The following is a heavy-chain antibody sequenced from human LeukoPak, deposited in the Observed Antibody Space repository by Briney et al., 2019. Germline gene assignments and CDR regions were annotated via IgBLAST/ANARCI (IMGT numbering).Heavy chain of an antibody. Sequence: ASVKVSCKASGYTFTSYGISWVRQAPGQGREWMGWISAYNGNTNYAQKLQGRVTMTTDTSTSTAYMELRSLRSDDTAVYYCASNFYDILTGARYDAFDIWGQGTMVTVSS. D-gene: IGHD3-9*01. J-gene: IGHJ3*02. V-gene: IGHV1-18*01. CDR3: ASNFYDILTGARYDAFDI. CDR2: ISAYNGNT. CDR1: GYTFTSYG.